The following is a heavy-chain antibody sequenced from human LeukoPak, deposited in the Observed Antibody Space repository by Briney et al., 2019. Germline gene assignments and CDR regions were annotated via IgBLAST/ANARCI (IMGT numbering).Heavy chain of an antibody. CDR3: TKDNIGDPDFWFDA. J-gene: IGHJ5*02. Sequence: PGGSLRLSCEVSGFTFDSYAMSWVRQSPGKGLEWVSGIIGGGSRTYYADSVKGRFTISRDNSKNTLFLQMNSLRTDDTAVYYCTKDNIGDPDFWFDAWGQGTLVAVSS. D-gene: IGHD5-24*01. V-gene: IGHV3-23*01. CDR1: GFTFDSYA. CDR2: IIGGGSRT.